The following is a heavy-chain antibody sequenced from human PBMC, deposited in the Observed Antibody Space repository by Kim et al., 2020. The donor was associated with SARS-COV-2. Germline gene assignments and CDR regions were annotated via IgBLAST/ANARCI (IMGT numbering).Heavy chain of an antibody. V-gene: IGHV1-69*01. CDR3: ARGGGIAVAETNAFDI. Sequence: KCQGRVTITADESTSTAYMELSSLRSEDTAVYYCARGGGIAVAETNAFDIWGQGTMVTVSS. D-gene: IGHD6-19*01. J-gene: IGHJ3*02.